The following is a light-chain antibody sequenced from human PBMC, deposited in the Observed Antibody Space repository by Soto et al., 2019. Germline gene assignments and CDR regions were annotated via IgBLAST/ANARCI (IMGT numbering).Light chain of an antibody. J-gene: IGKJ1*01. V-gene: IGKV3-20*01. Sequence: EIVLPQSPGTLSLSPGERATLFCRASQSVRNNYLAWYQQKPGQAPRLLIYGASSRASGIPDRFSGSGSGTDFTLTISRLEPEDLVVYYCQQYGSSPWTFGQGTKVDIK. CDR3: QQYGSSPWT. CDR2: GAS. CDR1: QSVRNNY.